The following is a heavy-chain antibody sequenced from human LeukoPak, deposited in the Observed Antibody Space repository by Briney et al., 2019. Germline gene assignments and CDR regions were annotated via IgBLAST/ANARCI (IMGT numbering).Heavy chain of an antibody. CDR2: TYYRSKWYN. J-gene: IGHJ4*02. V-gene: IGHV6-1*01. Sequence: SQTLSLTCAISGDSVSSNSAAWNWIRQSPSRGLEWLGRTYYRSKWYNDYAVSVKSRITINPDTSKNQFSLKLSSVTAADTAVYYCARGVGDYLYFDYWGQGTLVTVSS. D-gene: IGHD4-17*01. CDR1: GDSVSSNSAA. CDR3: ARGVGDYLYFDY.